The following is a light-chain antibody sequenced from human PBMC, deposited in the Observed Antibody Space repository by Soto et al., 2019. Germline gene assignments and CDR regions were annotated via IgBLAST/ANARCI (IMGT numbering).Light chain of an antibody. CDR1: SSNIGRNY. CDR2: SNN. CDR3: AAWDDSLSVV. V-gene: IGLV1-47*01. J-gene: IGLJ2*01. Sequence: QSVLIQPPSASGTPGQRVTISCSGSSSNIGRNYVYWYQQLPGTAPKLLIYSNNQRPSGVPDRFSGSKSGTSASLAISGLRSEDEADYYCAAWDDSLSVVFGGGTKVTAL.